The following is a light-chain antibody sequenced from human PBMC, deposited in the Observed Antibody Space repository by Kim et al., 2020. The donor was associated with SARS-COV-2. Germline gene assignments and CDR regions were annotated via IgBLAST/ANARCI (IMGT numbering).Light chain of an antibody. V-gene: IGKV1-9*01. Sequence: TFVGDRVTRTCRASQGISNYLAWYQQRPGKAPKLLISAASSLQTGVPSRFSGSGSGTDFTLTIGGVQPEDFATYYCQQLNSHPPTFGGGTKVDIK. CDR2: AAS. J-gene: IGKJ4*01. CDR3: QQLNSHPPT. CDR1: QGISNY.